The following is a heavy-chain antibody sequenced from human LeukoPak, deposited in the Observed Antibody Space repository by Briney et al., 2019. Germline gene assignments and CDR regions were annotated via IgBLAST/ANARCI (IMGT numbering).Heavy chain of an antibody. CDR3: ALPSYYYGSGSGDY. CDR2: IRGSGGST. D-gene: IGHD3-10*01. J-gene: IGHJ4*02. V-gene: IGHV3-23*01. CDR1: GFTFSNYA. Sequence: GGSLRLSCAASGFTFSNYAMSWVRQAPGKGLEWVSAIRGSGGSTYYADSVKGRFTISRDNSKNTLYLQMNSLRAEDTAVYYCALPSYYYGSGSGDYWGQGTLVTVSS.